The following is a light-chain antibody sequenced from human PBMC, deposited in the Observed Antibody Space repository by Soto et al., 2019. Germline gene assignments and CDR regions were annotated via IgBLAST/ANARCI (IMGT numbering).Light chain of an antibody. CDR2: GAS. J-gene: IGKJ5*01. V-gene: IGKV3-15*01. Sequence: EIVMTQSPATLSVSPGERATLSCRASQSVSSNLAWYQQKPGQAPRLLIYGASTRATGIPARFSGSGSGTEFTLTISSLQSEDFAVYYCQQYNNWPPPTFGQGTRLEMK. CDR3: QQYNNWPPPT. CDR1: QSVSSN.